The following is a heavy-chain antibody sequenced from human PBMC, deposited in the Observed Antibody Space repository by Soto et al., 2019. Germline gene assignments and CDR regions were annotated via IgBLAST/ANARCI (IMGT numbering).Heavy chain of an antibody. CDR1: GYTFTSYY. CDR2: FDPNEAET. CDR3: TTYHGDYNFDH. V-gene: IGHV1-46*01. D-gene: IGHD4-17*01. J-gene: IGHJ5*02. Sequence: GASVKVSCKASGYTFTSYYMHCARQAPGQGLEWMGRFDPNEAETIYAQHFQGRVTMTEDTSTDTVYMELSSLRSEDTALYFCTTYHGDYNFDHWGQGTLVTVSS.